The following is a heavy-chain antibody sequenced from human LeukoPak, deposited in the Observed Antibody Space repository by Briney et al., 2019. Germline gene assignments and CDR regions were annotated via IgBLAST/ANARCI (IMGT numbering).Heavy chain of an antibody. J-gene: IGHJ4*02. Sequence: ASVKVSCKASGYTFTSYYMHWVRQAPGQGLEWMGIINPSGGSTSYAQKFQGRVTMTRDTSTSTVYMELSSLRSKDTAVYYCARARITIFGVVIIPHFDYWGQGTLVTVSS. D-gene: IGHD3-3*01. CDR3: ARARITIFGVVIIPHFDY. CDR1: GYTFTSYY. V-gene: IGHV1-46*01. CDR2: INPSGGST.